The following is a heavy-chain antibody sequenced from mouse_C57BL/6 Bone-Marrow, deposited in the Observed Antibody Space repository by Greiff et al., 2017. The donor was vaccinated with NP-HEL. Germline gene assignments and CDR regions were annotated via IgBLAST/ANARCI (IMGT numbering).Heavy chain of an antibody. CDR1: GFTFSDYG. CDR3: ARAPLNGSSYWFAY. V-gene: IGHV5-17*01. J-gene: IGHJ3*01. Sequence: EVKLVESGGGLVKPGGSLKLSCAASGFTFSDYGMHWVRQAPEKGLEWVAYISSGSSTIYYADTVKGRFTISRDNAKNTLFLQMTCLRSEDTAMYYCARAPLNGSSYWFAYWGQGTLVTVSA. CDR2: ISSGSSTI. D-gene: IGHD1-1*01.